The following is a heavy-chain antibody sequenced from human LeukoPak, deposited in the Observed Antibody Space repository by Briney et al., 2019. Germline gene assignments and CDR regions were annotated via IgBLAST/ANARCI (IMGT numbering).Heavy chain of an antibody. V-gene: IGHV3-23*01. J-gene: IGHJ3*02. CDR3: AKDVDPVWLGSGAFDI. Sequence: PGGSLRLSCAASGFTFSSYAMSWVRQAPGKGLEWVSAISGSGGGTYYADSVKGRFTISRDNSKNTLYLQMNSLRAEDTAVYYCAKDVDPVWLGSGAFDIWGQGTMVTVSS. D-gene: IGHD6-19*01. CDR2: ISGSGGGT. CDR1: GFTFSSYA.